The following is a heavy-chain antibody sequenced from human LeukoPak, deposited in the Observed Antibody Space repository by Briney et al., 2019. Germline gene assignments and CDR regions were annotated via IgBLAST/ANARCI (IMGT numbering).Heavy chain of an antibody. J-gene: IGHJ4*02. CDR3: ARADYYDSGSFYPLNF. D-gene: IGHD3-10*01. Sequence: GGSLRLSCAASGFTFSSYWMSWVRQAPGKGLEWVANIKQDGSEKYYVDSVKGRSTISRDNAKNSLYLQMNSLRAEDTAVFYCARADYYDSGSFYPLNFWGQGTLVTVSS. V-gene: IGHV3-7*01. CDR2: IKQDGSEK. CDR1: GFTFSSYW.